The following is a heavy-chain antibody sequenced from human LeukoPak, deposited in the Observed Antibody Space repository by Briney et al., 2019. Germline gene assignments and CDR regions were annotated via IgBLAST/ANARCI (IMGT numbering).Heavy chain of an antibody. CDR2: ISSSGSTI. CDR1: GFTFSSYE. Sequence: QPGGSLRLSCAASGFTFSSYEMNWVRQAPGKGLEWVSYISSSGSTIYYADSVKGRFTISRDNAKNSLYLQMNSLRSEDTAVYYCARARGRFDYWGQGTLVTVSS. J-gene: IGHJ4*02. CDR3: ARARGRFDY. V-gene: IGHV3-48*03.